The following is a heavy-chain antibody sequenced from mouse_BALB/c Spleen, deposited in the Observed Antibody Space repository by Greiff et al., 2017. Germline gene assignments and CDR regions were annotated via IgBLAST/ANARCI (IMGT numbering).Heavy chain of an antibody. J-gene: IGHJ4*01. Sequence: QVQLQQPGAELVKPGASVKLSCKASGYTFTSYWMHWVKQRPGQGLEWIGRIDPYDSETHYNQKFKDKAILTVDKSSSTAYMQLSSLTSEDSAVYYCARGSSYYAMDYWGEGTSVTVSS. CDR2: IDPYDSET. V-gene: IGHV1-74*01. CDR3: ARGSSYYAMDY. CDR1: GYTFTSYW. D-gene: IGHD1-1*01.